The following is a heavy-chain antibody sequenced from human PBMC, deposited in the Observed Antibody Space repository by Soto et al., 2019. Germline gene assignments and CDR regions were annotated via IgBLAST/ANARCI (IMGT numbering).Heavy chain of an antibody. CDR3: ARGRYYYGMDV. CDR2: INSDGSST. CDR1: GFTFSSYW. Sequence: GGSLRLSCAASGFTFSSYWMHWVRQAPGKGLVWVSRINSDGSSTSYADSVKGRFTISRDNAKNTLYLQMNSLRAEDTAVYYCARGRYYYGMDVWGQGTTVTVSS. J-gene: IGHJ6*02. V-gene: IGHV3-74*01.